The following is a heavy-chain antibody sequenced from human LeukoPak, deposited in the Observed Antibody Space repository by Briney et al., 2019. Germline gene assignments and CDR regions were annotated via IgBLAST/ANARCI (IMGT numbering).Heavy chain of an antibody. J-gene: IGHJ4*02. V-gene: IGHV3-33*01. D-gene: IGHD5-18*01. Sequence: HPGGSLRLSCAASGFTFSSYGMHWVRHAPGKGLEWVAVIWYDGSNKYYADSVKGRFTISRDNSKNTLYLQMNSLRAADTAVYYCARGQDTAMVADYWGQGTLVTVSS. CDR3: ARGQDTAMVADY. CDR1: GFTFSSYG. CDR2: IWYDGSNK.